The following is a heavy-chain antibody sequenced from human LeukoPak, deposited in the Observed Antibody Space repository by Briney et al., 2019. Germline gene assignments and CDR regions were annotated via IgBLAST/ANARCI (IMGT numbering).Heavy chain of an antibody. J-gene: IGHJ4*02. Sequence: GGSLRLSCAASGFIFSNYWMSWVRQAPGKGLEWVANIKQDGSDKYYVDSVKGRFTISRDSAKNSLYLQMNSLRAEDTAVYYCARFRTWGDKAFDYWGQGTLVTVSS. CDR1: GFIFSNYW. D-gene: IGHD2-21*02. CDR3: ARFRTWGDKAFDY. CDR2: IKQDGSDK. V-gene: IGHV3-7*01.